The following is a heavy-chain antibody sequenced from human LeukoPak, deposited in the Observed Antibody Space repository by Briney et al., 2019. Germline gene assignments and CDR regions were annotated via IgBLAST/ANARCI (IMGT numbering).Heavy chain of an antibody. Sequence: PGGSLRLSCAASGFTFSSYAMSWVRQAPGKGLEWVSAISGSGGSTYYADSVKGRFTISRDNSKNTLYLQMNSLRAEDTAVYYCAKDSQLLWFGELPIHYYYGMDVWGQGTTVTVSS. CDR2: ISGSGGST. V-gene: IGHV3-23*01. CDR1: GFTFSSYA. D-gene: IGHD3-10*01. CDR3: AKDSQLLWFGELPIHYYYGMDV. J-gene: IGHJ6*02.